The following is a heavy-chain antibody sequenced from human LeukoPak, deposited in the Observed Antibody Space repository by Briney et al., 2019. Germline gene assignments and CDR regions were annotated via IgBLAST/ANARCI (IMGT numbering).Heavy chain of an antibody. D-gene: IGHD5-18*01. V-gene: IGHV3-23*01. J-gene: IGHJ4*02. CDR2: ITASGGNT. Sequence: GGSLRLSCAASGFTFSSYAMGWVRQAPGKRLEWVSAITASGGNTYYADSVKGRFTISRDNSKNNLYLQVNSLRAEDTAVYYCAKGNGYRYGRYYFDYWGQGTLVTVSS. CDR3: AKGNGYRYGRYYFDY. CDR1: GFTFSSYA.